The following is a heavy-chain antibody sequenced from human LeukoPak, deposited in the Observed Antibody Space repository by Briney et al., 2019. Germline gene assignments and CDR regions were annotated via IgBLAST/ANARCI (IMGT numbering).Heavy chain of an antibody. V-gene: IGHV3-23*01. CDR2: ISGSGGST. D-gene: IGHD3-22*01. CDR3: AKDVGYYYDSSGYSDY. CDR1: GFTFSSHA. J-gene: IGHJ4*02. Sequence: PGGSLRLSCAASGFTFSSHAMSWVRQAPGKRREWASAISGSGGSTYYAHPVNRRFTISRDNSKNTLYLQMNSLRAEDTAVYYCAKDVGYYYDSSGYSDYWGQGTLVTVSS.